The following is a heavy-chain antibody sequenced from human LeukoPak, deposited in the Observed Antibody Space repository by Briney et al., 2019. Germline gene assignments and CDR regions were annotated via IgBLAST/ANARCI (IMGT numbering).Heavy chain of an antibody. Sequence: ASVKVSCKASGYTFTGYYIHWVRQAPGQGLEWMGWINPNSGGTNYAQKFQGRVTMTRDTSISTAYMELSRLRSDDTAVYYCARGGGYCSSTSCYRRRGYNWFDPWGQGTLVTVSS. D-gene: IGHD2-2*02. J-gene: IGHJ5*02. CDR3: ARGGGYCSSTSCYRRRGYNWFDP. CDR1: GYTFTGYY. CDR2: INPNSGGT. V-gene: IGHV1-2*02.